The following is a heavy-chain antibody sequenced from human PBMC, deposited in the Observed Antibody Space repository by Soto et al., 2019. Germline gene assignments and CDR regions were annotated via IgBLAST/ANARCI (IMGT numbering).Heavy chain of an antibody. CDR3: AKGGVVVPPEGYYYYYGMDV. J-gene: IGHJ6*02. V-gene: IGHV3-30*18. CDR1: GFTFSSYG. D-gene: IGHD2-2*01. Sequence: QVQLVESGGGVVQPGRSLRLSCAASGFTFSSYGMHWVRQAPGKGLEWVAVISYDGSNKYYADSVKGRFTISRDNSKNTXDXXMNSLRAEDTAVYYCAKGGVVVPPEGYYYYYGMDVWGQGTTVTVSS. CDR2: ISYDGSNK.